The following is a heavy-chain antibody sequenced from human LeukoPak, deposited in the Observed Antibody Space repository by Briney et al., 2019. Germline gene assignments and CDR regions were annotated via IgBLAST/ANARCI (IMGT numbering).Heavy chain of an antibody. CDR3: ARGGGLDV. CDR1: GLTFSSHW. CDR2: INSDGSSI. V-gene: IGHV3-74*01. D-gene: IGHD3-16*01. Sequence: GGSLRLSCAASGLTFSSHWMHWVRQAPGKGLVWVSRINSDGSSISYADSVKGRFTISRDNAKNTLYLQMSNLRAEDTAVYFCARGGGLDVWGQGATVTVSS. J-gene: IGHJ6*02.